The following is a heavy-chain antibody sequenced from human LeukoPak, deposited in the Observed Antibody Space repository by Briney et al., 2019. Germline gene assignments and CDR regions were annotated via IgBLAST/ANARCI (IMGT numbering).Heavy chain of an antibody. CDR3: ARAGVFLSYYGMDV. J-gene: IGHJ6*02. Sequence: GGSLRLSCAASGFTFSSYEMNWVRQAPGKGLEWVSYISSSGSTIYYADSVKGRFTISRDNAKNSLYLQMNSLRAEDTAVYYCARAGVFLSYYGMDVWGQGTTVTVSS. CDR1: GFTFSSYE. V-gene: IGHV3-48*03. CDR2: ISSSGSTI. D-gene: IGHD3-10*01.